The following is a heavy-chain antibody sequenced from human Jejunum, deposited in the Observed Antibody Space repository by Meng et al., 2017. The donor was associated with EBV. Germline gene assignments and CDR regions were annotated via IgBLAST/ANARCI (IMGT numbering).Heavy chain of an antibody. CDR3: AKRETSGWYDL. CDR1: GFIASNSY. CDR2: IYSDSTT. Sequence: QSGDLVGGLLQPGGSLRLSCAASGFIASNSYFSWVRQAPGKGLEWVSVIYSDSTTHYADSVKGRFTMSRDNSKSTLFLQMDSLRAEDTAIYYCAKRETSGWYDLWGQGTLVTVSS. J-gene: IGHJ5*01. V-gene: IGHV3-53*01. D-gene: IGHD6-19*01.